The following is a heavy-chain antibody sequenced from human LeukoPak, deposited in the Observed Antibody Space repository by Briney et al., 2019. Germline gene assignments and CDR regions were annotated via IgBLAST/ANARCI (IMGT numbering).Heavy chain of an antibody. CDR2: IYSGGST. D-gene: IGHD5-18*01. V-gene: IGHV3-66*01. Sequence: GGSLRLSCAASGFTVSSNYMSWVRQAPGKGLEWVSVIYSGGSTYYADSVKGRFTISRDNSKNTLYLQMNSLRAEDTAVYYCARDRGYSYGYVYYYYHGMDVWGQGTTVTVSS. CDR3: ARDRGYSYGYVYYYYHGMDV. CDR1: GFTVSSNY. J-gene: IGHJ6*02.